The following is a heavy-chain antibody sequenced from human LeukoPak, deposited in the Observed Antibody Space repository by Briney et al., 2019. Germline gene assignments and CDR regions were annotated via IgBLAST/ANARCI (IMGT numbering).Heavy chain of an antibody. CDR1: GGSISSYY. CDR2: INHSGST. V-gene: IGHV4-34*01. Sequence: SETLSLTCTVSGGSISSYYWSWIRQPPGKGLEWIGEINHSGSTNYNTSLKSRVTISVDTSKNQFSLRLTSVTAADTAVYYCARQTGSGLFILPGGQGTLVTVSS. D-gene: IGHD3/OR15-3a*01. J-gene: IGHJ4*02. CDR3: ARQTGSGLFILP.